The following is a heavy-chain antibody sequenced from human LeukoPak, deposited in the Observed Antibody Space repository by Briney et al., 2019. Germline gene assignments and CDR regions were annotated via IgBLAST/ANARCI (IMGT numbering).Heavy chain of an antibody. V-gene: IGHV3-48*04. CDR1: GFIFNTYS. Sequence: PGGSLRLSCVASGFIFNTYSMNWVRQAPGEGLEWVSYISSSSSSIYYADSVKGRFTISRDNTKNSLYLQMNSLRVEDTAVYYCATCVPGGGTYYRWWGQGTLVTVSS. CDR2: ISSSSSSI. D-gene: IGHD3-10*01. CDR3: ATCVPGGGTYYRW. J-gene: IGHJ4*02.